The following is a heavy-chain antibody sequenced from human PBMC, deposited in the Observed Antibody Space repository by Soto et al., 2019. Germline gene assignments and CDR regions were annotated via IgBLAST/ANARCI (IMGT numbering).Heavy chain of an antibody. Sequence: VGSLRLSCAASEFTFSNYAMSWVRQAPGKGLEWVSAISDSGGSTYYADSVKGRFTISRDSSKNTLYLQMNSLRAEDTAVYYCAKGNSWSPALVLDIWGQGTMVTVSS. D-gene: IGHD1-7*01. CDR2: ISDSGGST. CDR3: AKGNSWSPALVLDI. V-gene: IGHV3-23*01. J-gene: IGHJ3*02. CDR1: EFTFSNYA.